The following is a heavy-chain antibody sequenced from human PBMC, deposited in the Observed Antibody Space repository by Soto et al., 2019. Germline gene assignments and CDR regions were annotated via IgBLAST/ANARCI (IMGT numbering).Heavy chain of an antibody. V-gene: IGHV4-61*01. CDR2: IYYSGTT. CDR3: AREGVVVVPAGMDV. J-gene: IGHJ6*02. D-gene: IGHD2-15*01. CDR1: GGSVSSGSYY. Sequence: SETLSLTCTVSGGSVSSGSYYWSWIRQPPGKGLEWIGYIYYSGTTNYSPSLKSRVTISVDTSKNQFSLKLSSVTAADTAVYYCAREGVVVVPAGMDVWGQGTTVTVSS.